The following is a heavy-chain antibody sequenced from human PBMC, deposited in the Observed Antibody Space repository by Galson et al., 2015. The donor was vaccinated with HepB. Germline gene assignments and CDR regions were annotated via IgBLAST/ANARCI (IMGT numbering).Heavy chain of an antibody. CDR1: GYSFNTYW. D-gene: IGHD2-21*02. J-gene: IGHJ4*02. V-gene: IGHV5-51*01. CDR3: ARGERSYCGDDCNLNDY. CDR2: IFPDDSDT. Sequence: QSGAEVKKPGESLRISCEGSGYSFNTYWIGWVRQKPGKGLEWMGIIFPDDSDTRYSPSFEGQVTISVDKSISTAYLQWSSLKTSDTAMYYCARGERSYCGDDCNLNDYWGQGTLVTVSS.